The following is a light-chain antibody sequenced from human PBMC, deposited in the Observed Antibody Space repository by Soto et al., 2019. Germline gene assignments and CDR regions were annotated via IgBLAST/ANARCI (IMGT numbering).Light chain of an antibody. J-gene: IGKJ1*01. Sequence: DIQMTQSPSSGSASVGDRRTITCLASRDISNSLAWYQQTPGKAPKLLVRGASSLHRGVPSRFSGGGAGTEFTLTISSLQPEDFATYYCQQTSAFPRTVGQGTRWIS. CDR3: QQTSAFPRT. V-gene: IGKV1-12*01. CDR1: RDISNS. CDR2: GAS.